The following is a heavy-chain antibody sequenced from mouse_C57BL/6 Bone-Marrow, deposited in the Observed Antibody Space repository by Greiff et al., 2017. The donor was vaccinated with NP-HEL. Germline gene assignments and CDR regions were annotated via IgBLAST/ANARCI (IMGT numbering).Heavy chain of an antibody. CDR2: ISDGGSYT. V-gene: IGHV5-4*01. D-gene: IGHD1-1*01. Sequence: EVQLVESGGGLVKPGGSLKLSCAASGFTISSYAMSWVRQTPEKRLEWVATISDGGSYTYYPDNVKGRFTISRDNAKNNLYLQMSHLQSEDTAMYYCARDLVAHWYFDVWGTGTTVTVSS. CDR3: ARDLVAHWYFDV. J-gene: IGHJ1*03. CDR1: GFTISSYA.